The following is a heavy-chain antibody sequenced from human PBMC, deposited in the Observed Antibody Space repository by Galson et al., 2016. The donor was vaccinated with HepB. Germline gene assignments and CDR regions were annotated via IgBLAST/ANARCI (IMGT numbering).Heavy chain of an antibody. J-gene: IGHJ4*01. CDR3: ARGTHYGDFSDY. D-gene: IGHD4-17*01. CDR1: GFSISSSSYY. CDR2: FDYSGST. V-gene: IGHV4-39*01. Sequence: SETLSLTCTVSGFSISSSSYYWGWIRQPPGKGLEWIGNFDYSGSTHYNTSLKSRVTMSADTSKNQFSLNLSTVTAADTAVYFCARGTHYGDFSDYWGHGTLVTVSS.